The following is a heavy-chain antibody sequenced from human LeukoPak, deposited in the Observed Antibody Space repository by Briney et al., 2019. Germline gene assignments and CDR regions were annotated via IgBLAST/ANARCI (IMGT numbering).Heavy chain of an antibody. CDR1: GFTVSSNY. V-gene: IGHV3-53*01. CDR3: ARDYYDTGIDY. Sequence: PGGSLRLSCAASGFTVSSNYMSWVRQAPGKGLEWVSVIYSGGSTYYADSVKGRFTISRDNSKNTLYLQMNSLRAEDTAVYYCARDYYDTGIDYWGQGTLVTVSS. CDR2: IYSGGST. J-gene: IGHJ4*02. D-gene: IGHD3-22*01.